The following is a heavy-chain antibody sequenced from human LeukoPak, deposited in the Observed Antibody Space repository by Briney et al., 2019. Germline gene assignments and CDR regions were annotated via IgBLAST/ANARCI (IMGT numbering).Heavy chain of an antibody. CDR2: IKQDGSEK. Sequence: GGSLRLSCAASGFTFSSYAMSWVRQAPGKGLEWVANIKQDGSEKYYVDSVKGRFTISRDNAKNSLYLQMNSLRAEDTAVYYCARGTAAAGTYYFDYWGQGTLVTVSS. CDR1: GFTFSSYA. D-gene: IGHD6-13*01. V-gene: IGHV3-7*01. CDR3: ARGTAAAGTYYFDY. J-gene: IGHJ4*02.